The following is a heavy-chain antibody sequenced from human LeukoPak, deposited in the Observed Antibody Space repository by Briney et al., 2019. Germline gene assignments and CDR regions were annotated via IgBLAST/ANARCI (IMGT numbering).Heavy chain of an antibody. Sequence: PGRSLRLSCEASGFTFSAYVMHWVRQAPGKGLECVAVISNDGNEKYYADSVKGRFSISRDNSKNTLYLQMSSLRTEDTAVYYCVRDGGYTGGWTYGAGDYWGQGTLVPASS. CDR1: GFTFSAYV. V-gene: IGHV3-30*04. CDR3: VRDGGYTGGWTYGAGDY. CDR2: ISNDGNEK. D-gene: IGHD2-8*02. J-gene: IGHJ4*01.